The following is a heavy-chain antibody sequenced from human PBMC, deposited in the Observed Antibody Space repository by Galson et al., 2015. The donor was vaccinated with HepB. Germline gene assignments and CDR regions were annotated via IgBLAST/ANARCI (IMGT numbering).Heavy chain of an antibody. V-gene: IGHV1-3*04. D-gene: IGHD3-16*02. CDR2: INTGNGYT. Sequence: SVKVSCKASGYTFTNYPMHWVRQAPGQRLEWMGWINTGNGYTKYSQKFQGRVTITRDTSATTAYMELSSLRSEDAAVYYCARTRADRYTDHYYYPMDVWGQGTTVTVSS. CDR3: ARTRADRYTDHYYYPMDV. CDR1: GYTFTNYP. J-gene: IGHJ6*02.